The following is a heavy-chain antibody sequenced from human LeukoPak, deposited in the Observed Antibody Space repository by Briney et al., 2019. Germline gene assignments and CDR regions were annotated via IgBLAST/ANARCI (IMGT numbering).Heavy chain of an antibody. Sequence: ASVKVSCKASGYIFTCYDINWVRQATGQGLEWMGWMNPNSGNTGYAQKFQGRVTITRDTSITTAYMELSSLRSEDTAVYYCARGIDFWSGYPPIPMSDMDVWGKGTTVTVSS. V-gene: IGHV1-8*01. CDR1: GYIFTCYD. CDR2: MNPNSGNT. D-gene: IGHD3-3*01. CDR3: ARGIDFWSGYPPIPMSDMDV. J-gene: IGHJ6*03.